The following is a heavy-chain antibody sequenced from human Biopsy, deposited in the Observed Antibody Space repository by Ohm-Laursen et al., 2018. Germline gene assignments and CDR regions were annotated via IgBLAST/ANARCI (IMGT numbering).Heavy chain of an antibody. D-gene: IGHD3-9*01. V-gene: IGHV4-31*11. CDR3: VREPKTGTAEAWYFDL. Sequence: TLSLTCGVSGASVKTSGYFWAWIRQRPGKGLEWIGYISYNERTHYNPSLTSRLAISFDTSNNRISLQLRSVSVAGTAVYYCVREPKTGTAEAWYFDLWGRGSPVTVPS. CDR2: ISYNERT. J-gene: IGHJ2*01. CDR1: GASVKTSGYF.